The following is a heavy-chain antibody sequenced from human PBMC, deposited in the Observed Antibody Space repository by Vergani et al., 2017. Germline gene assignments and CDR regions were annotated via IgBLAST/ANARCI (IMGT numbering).Heavy chain of an antibody. CDR1: GFTFSSYA. Sequence: EVQLLESGGGLVQPGGSLRLSCAASGFTFSSYAMSWVRQAPGKGLEWVSAISGSGGSTYYADSVKGRFTISRDNSKNTLYLQMNSLRAEETAVYYCAKDXRFTYYYDSSGYYPLDYWGQGTLVTVSS. CDR3: AKDXRFTYYYDSSGYYPLDY. CDR2: ISGSGGST. V-gene: IGHV3-23*01. D-gene: IGHD3-22*01. J-gene: IGHJ4*02.